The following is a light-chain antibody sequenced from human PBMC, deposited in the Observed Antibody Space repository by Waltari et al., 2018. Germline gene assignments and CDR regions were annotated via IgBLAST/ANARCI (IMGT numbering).Light chain of an antibody. CDR2: DAS. CDR3: QQRTSWPPLFT. CDR1: QSVGNY. Sequence: EIVLTQSPATLSLSPAERVTLSCRASQSVGNYLAWYQHKPGQAPRLLIYDASTRATGIPARFSGSGSGTDFTRTNSSLDPEDVAVYYCQQRTSWPPLFTFGPGTKVDLK. V-gene: IGKV3-11*01. J-gene: IGKJ3*01.